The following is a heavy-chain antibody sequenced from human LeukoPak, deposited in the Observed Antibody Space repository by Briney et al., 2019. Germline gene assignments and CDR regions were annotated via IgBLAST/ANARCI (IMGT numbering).Heavy chain of an antibody. Sequence: PGGSLRLSCAASGFTFSTYGMHWVRQAPGKGLEWVAVILNDGTNKYYADSVKGRFTISRDNSKNTLYLQVNSLRPEDTAVYYCARVRIAAPNWFDPWGQGTLVTVSS. CDR2: ILNDGTNK. CDR1: GFTFSTYG. V-gene: IGHV3-30*03. J-gene: IGHJ5*02. CDR3: ARVRIAAPNWFDP. D-gene: IGHD6-13*01.